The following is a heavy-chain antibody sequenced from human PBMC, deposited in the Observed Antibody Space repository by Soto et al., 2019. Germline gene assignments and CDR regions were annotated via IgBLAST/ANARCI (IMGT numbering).Heavy chain of an antibody. CDR2: IDPSDSQT. Sequence: GESRKISCKGSVYSFAGYWITWVRQKPGKGLEWMGRIDPSDSQTYYSPSFRGHVTISVTKSITTVFLQWSSLRASDTAMYYCARQIYDSDTGPNFQYHFDSWGQGTPVTVSS. D-gene: IGHD3-22*01. J-gene: IGHJ4*02. V-gene: IGHV5-10-1*01. CDR1: VYSFAGYW. CDR3: ARQIYDSDTGPNFQYHFDS.